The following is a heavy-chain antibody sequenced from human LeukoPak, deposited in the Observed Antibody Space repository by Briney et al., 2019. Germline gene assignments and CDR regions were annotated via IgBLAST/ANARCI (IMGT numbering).Heavy chain of an antibody. CDR3: VKDPSYSGNYYAEYLQY. CDR1: GFTFSSYA. J-gene: IGHJ1*01. D-gene: IGHD1-26*01. CDR2: ISSNGGRT. V-gene: IGHV3-64D*09. Sequence: PGGSLRLSCSAPGFTFSSYAMHWVRQAPGKGLEYVSAISSNGGRTYYADSVKGRFTFSRDNSKNTLYLQMSSLRAEDTAVYYCVKDPSYSGNYYAEYLQYWGQGTLVTVSS.